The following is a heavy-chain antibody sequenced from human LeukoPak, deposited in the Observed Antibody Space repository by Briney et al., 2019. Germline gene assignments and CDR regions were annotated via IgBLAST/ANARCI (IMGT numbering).Heavy chain of an antibody. CDR3: ARGHSWFGQLYYDY. V-gene: IGHV4-34*01. CDR2: ITHSGST. Sequence: SETLSLTCAVDGGSFSGYYGSWIRQPAGKGRGWIVEITHSGSTNYNPSLNTRVTISVDTSKHQFSLKLSSVTAADTAVYYCARGHSWFGQLYYDYWGQGTLVTVSS. J-gene: IGHJ4*02. D-gene: IGHD3-10*01. CDR1: GGSFSGYY.